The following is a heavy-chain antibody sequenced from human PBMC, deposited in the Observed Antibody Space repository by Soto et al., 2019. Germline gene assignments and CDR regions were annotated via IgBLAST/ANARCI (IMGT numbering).Heavy chain of an antibody. V-gene: IGHV3-30-3*01. CDR1: GFTFSSYA. D-gene: IGHD2-15*01. Sequence: ESGGGVVQPGRSLRLSCAASGFTFSSYAMHWVRQAPGKGLEWVAVISYDGSNKYYADSVKGRFTISRDNSKNTLYLQMNSLRAEDTAVYYCARDTVVVAATIFDYWGQGTLVTVSS. CDR3: ARDTVVVAATIFDY. J-gene: IGHJ4*02. CDR2: ISYDGSNK.